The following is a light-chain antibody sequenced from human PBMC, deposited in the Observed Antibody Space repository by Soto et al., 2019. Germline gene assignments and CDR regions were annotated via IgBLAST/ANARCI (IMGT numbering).Light chain of an antibody. CDR2: AAS. CDR1: QSVSNY. Sequence: EIVLTQSPATLSLSPGGGATLSCRASQSVSNYLAWYQQRPGQAPRLLIYAASNRATGVPARFSGSGSGTDFTLTISSLEPEDFAIYYCQQRSSWPLTFGGGTKVEIK. J-gene: IGKJ4*01. CDR3: QQRSSWPLT. V-gene: IGKV3-11*01.